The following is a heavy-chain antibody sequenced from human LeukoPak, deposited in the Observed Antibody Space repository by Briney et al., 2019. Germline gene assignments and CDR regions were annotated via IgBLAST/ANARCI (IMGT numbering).Heavy chain of an antibody. CDR1: GFTFSSFA. CDR2: ISYDGSNK. CDR3: ANPNCSSTSCFDY. D-gene: IGHD2-2*01. Sequence: GGSLRLSCAASGFTFSSFAMHWVRQAPGKGLEWVAVISYDGSNKYYADSVEGRFTISRDNSKNTLYLQMNSLRLEDTAVYYCANPNCSSTSCFDYWGQGTLVTVSS. J-gene: IGHJ4*02. V-gene: IGHV3-30-3*01.